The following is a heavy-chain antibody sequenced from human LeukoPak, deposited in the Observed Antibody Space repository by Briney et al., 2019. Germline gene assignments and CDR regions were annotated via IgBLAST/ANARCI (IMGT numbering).Heavy chain of an antibody. CDR3: ARGYFLGFDY. CDR2: ISTSGRTI. Sequence: GGSLRLSCAASGFTFSSYEMNWVRQAPGKGLEGVSYISTSGRTIYYADSVKGRLTISRDNAKNSLYLQMNSLRAEDAAVYYCARGYFLGFDYWGQGTLVTVSS. J-gene: IGHJ4*02. V-gene: IGHV3-48*03. CDR1: GFTFSSYE. D-gene: IGHD2/OR15-2a*01.